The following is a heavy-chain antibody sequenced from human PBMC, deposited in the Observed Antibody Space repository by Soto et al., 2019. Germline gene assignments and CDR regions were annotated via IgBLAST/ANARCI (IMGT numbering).Heavy chain of an antibody. CDR1: GGSFSGYY. J-gene: IGHJ6*02. D-gene: IGHD3-10*01. CDR2: INHSGST. CDR3: ARGRLLWFGELINYGMDV. V-gene: IGHV4-34*01. Sequence: SETLSLTCAVYGGSFSGYYWSWIRQPPGKGLEWIGEINHSGSTNYNPSLKSRVTISVDTSKNQFSLKLSSVTAADTAVYYCARGRLLWFGELINYGMDVWGQGTTVTVS.